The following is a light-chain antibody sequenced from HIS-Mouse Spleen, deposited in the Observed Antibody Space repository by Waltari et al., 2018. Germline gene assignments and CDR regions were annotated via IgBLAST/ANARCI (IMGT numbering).Light chain of an antibody. CDR3: QKINSYPPT. J-gene: IGKJ1*01. V-gene: IGKV1-9*01. Sequence: DIPLTQSPSFLSASVGDRVTITCRASQGISSYLAWYQQKLGKAPKLLIYAASTLQSGVPSRFSGSGSGTEFTLTFSSLQTEDFATYYCQKINSYPPTFGQATKVEIK. CDR2: AAS. CDR1: QGISSY.